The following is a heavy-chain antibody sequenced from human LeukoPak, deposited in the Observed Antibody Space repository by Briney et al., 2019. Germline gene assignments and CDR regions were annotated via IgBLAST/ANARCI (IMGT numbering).Heavy chain of an antibody. V-gene: IGHV3-20*01. CDR3: ARDKTPDEKDAFDI. Sequence: GGSLRLSCAASGFTFDDYGMSWVRHAPGKGLEWVSGINWNGGSTGYADSVKGRFTISRDNAKNSLYLQMNSLRAEDTALYHCARDKTPDEKDAFDIWGQGTMVTVSS. J-gene: IGHJ3*02. CDR2: INWNGGST. CDR1: GFTFDDYG.